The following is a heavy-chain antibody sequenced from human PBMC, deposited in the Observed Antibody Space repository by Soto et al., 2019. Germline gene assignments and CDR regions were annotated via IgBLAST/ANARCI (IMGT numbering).Heavy chain of an antibody. D-gene: IGHD2-15*01. Sequence: SETLSLTCTASGGSVSSGSYYWSWIRQPPGKGLEWIGCIYYSGSTNYNPSLKSRVTISVDTSKNQFSLKLSSVTAADTAVYYCAISPGYCSGGSCYSYFQHWGQGTLVTVSS. J-gene: IGHJ1*01. CDR3: AISPGYCSGGSCYSYFQH. CDR2: IYYSGST. CDR1: GGSVSSGSYY. V-gene: IGHV4-61*01.